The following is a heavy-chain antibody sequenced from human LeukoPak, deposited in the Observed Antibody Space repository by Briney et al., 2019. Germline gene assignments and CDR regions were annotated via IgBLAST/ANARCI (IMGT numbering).Heavy chain of an antibody. D-gene: IGHD6-19*01. J-gene: IGHJ4*01. CDR3: AKGIYSSGWSYFDY. V-gene: IGHV3-23*01. Sequence: GGSLRLSCAASGFTFSNSAMSWVRQAPGKGLEWVSTLSGSGITTYYADSVKGRFTISRDNSRSTLYLQMNSLRAEDTAVYYCAKGIYSSGWSYFDYWGHGTLVTVSS. CDR1: GFTFSNSA. CDR2: LSGSGITT.